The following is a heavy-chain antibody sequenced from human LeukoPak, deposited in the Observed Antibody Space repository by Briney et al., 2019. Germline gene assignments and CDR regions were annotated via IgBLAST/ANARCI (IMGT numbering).Heavy chain of an antibody. CDR2: ISGSGGST. V-gene: IGHV3-23*01. J-gene: IGHJ4*02. Sequence: GGSLRLSCAASGFTFSSYGMSWVRQAPGKGLEWVSAISGSGGSTYYADSVKGRFTISRDNAKNTLYLQMNSLRAEDTAVYYCAKDMGYDTTGYLYWGQGTLVTVSS. CDR3: AKDMGYDTTGYLY. CDR1: GFTFSSYG. D-gene: IGHD3-22*01.